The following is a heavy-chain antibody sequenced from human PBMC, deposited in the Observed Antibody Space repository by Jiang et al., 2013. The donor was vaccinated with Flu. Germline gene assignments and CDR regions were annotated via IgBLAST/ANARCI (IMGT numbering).Heavy chain of an antibody. J-gene: IGHJ4*02. V-gene: IGHV1-69*04. CDR1: GGTFSSYT. CDR3: ARGGVSSGIDY. D-gene: IGHD2-15*01. Sequence: SGAEVKKPGSSVKVSCKASGGTFSSYTISWVRQAPGQGLEWMGRIIPILGIANYAQKFQGRVTITADKSTSTAYMELSSLRSEDTAVYYCARGGVSSGIDYWGQGTLVTVSS. CDR2: IIPILGIA.